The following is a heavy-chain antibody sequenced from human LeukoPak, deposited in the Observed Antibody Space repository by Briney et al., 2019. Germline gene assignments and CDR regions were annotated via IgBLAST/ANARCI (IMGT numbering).Heavy chain of an antibody. CDR1: GASISSGGYY. D-gene: IGHD3-22*01. Sequence: SQTLSLTCTVSGASISSGGYYWSWIRQPPGKGLEWIEEINHSGTTNYNPSLKSRVAISVDTSKNQFSLKLSFVTAADTAVYYCAQNGYYFESWGQGTLATVSS. J-gene: IGHJ4*02. CDR3: AQNGYYFES. CDR2: INHSGTT. V-gene: IGHV4-30-2*01.